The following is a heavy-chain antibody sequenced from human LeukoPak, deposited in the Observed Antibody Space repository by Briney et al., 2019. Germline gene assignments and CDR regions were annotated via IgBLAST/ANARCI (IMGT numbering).Heavy chain of an antibody. CDR2: IIPILGTA. D-gene: IGHD5-24*01. CDR1: GGXFSSYA. J-gene: IGHJ3*02. CDR3: ARGVATITGAFDI. V-gene: IGHV1-69*11. Sequence: GSSVKVSCKASGGXFSSYAISWVRQAPGQGLKWMGRIIPILGTANYAQKFQSRVTITADESTSTAYMELSSLRSEDTAVYYCARGVATITGAFDIWGQGTMVTVSS.